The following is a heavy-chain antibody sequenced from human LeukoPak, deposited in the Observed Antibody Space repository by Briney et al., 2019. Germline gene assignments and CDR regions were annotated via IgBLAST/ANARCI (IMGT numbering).Heavy chain of an antibody. D-gene: IGHD6-19*01. CDR2: ISGSGSNT. Sequence: GGFLRPSCAVSGLPFSSYAMSWVRQCPGKGLEWVSLISGSGSNTYYADSVKGRFTISRDNAKNSLFLQMSSLRAEDTAVYFCARGVPSGVDYFDYWGQGTLVTVSS. CDR1: GLPFSSYA. V-gene: IGHV3-23*01. CDR3: ARGVPSGVDYFDY. J-gene: IGHJ4*02.